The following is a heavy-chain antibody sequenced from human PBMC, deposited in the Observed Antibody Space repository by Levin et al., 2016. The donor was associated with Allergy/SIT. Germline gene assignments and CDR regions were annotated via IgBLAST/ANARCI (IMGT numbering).Heavy chain of an antibody. CDR3: ARIIGEYYYYGMDV. D-gene: IGHD3-3*01. CDR2: IYYRGST. Sequence: SETLSLTCTVSGGSISGYHWSWIWQPPGKAPEWIGYIYYRGSTNYNPSLKSRVTISVDTSKNQFSLKLSSVTAADTAIYYCARIIGEYYYYGMDVWGQGTTVTVSS. V-gene: IGHV4-59*01. CDR1: GGSISGYH. J-gene: IGHJ6*02.